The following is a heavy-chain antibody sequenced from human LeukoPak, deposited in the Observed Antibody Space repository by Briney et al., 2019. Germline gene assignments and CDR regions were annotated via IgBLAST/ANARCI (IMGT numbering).Heavy chain of an antibody. CDR1: GYTFTGYY. CDR3: ARLIPQKWELPGKWFDP. Sequence: ASVKVSCKASGYTFTGYYIHWVRQAPGQGLEWMGWINPNSGGTNHAQKFQGRVTMTRDTSMSTAYMELSGLRSDDTAVYYCARLIPQKWELPGKWFDPWGQGTLVTVSS. V-gene: IGHV1-2*02. J-gene: IGHJ5*02. CDR2: INPNSGGT. D-gene: IGHD1-26*01.